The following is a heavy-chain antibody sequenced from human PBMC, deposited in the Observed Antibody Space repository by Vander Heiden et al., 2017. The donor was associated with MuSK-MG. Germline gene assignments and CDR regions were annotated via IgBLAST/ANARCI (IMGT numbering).Heavy chain of an antibody. J-gene: IGHJ4*02. CDR2: IYASGNT. CDR3: ARTSPGYASSWGD. CDR1: GDSISSSSYY. D-gene: IGHD6-13*01. V-gene: IGHV4-39*07. Sequence: QLQLQESGPGLVKPSETLSLTCTVSGDSISSSSYYWGWIRRPPGKGLEWIGSIYASGNTYHTPSLKSRVTISVDTSKNQFSLKLRSLTAADTAMYYCARTSPGYASSWGDWGQGTMVTVSS.